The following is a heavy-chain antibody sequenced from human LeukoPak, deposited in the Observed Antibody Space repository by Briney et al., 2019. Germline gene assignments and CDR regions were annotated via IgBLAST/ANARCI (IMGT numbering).Heavy chain of an antibody. D-gene: IGHD3-16*02. CDR1: GGTFSSYA. CDR3: AREYDYVWGSYRYNWFDP. CDR2: IIPIFGTA. V-gene: IGHV1-69*13. J-gene: IGHJ5*02. Sequence: VASVKVSCKASGGTFSSYAISWVRQAPGQGLEWMGGIIPIFGTANYAQKFQGRVTITADESTSTAHMELSSLRSEDTAVYYCAREYDYVWGSYRYNWFDPWGQGTLVTVSS.